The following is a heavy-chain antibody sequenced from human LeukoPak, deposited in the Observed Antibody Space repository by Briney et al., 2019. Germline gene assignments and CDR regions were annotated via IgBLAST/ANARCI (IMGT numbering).Heavy chain of an antibody. D-gene: IGHD2-2*01. J-gene: IGHJ4*02. Sequence: PGGSLRLSCAASGFTFSSYAMSWVRQAPGKGLEWVSTISDSGGSTYYADSVKGRFTISRDNSKNTLYLQMNSLRAEDTAVYYCAKGQDIVVVPAAMHKGGDYFDYWGQGALVTVSS. CDR2: ISDSGGST. CDR3: AKGQDIVVVPAAMHKGGDYFDY. V-gene: IGHV3-23*01. CDR1: GFTFSSYA.